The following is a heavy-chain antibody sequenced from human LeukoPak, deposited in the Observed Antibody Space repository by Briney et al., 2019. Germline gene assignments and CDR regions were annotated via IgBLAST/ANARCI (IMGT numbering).Heavy chain of an antibody. V-gene: IGHV3-48*03. Sequence: PGGSLRLSCAASGFTFSSYEMNWVRQAPGKGLEWVSYISSSGSTIYYADSVKGRFTISRDNAKDSLYLQMNSLRAEDTAVYYCARDLTAMAPTYYYYYGMDVWGQGTTVTVSS. CDR1: GFTFSSYE. D-gene: IGHD5-18*01. CDR2: ISSSGSTI. J-gene: IGHJ6*02. CDR3: ARDLTAMAPTYYYYYGMDV.